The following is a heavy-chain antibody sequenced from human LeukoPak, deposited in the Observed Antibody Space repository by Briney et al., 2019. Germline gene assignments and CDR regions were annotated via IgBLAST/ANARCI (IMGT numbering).Heavy chain of an antibody. CDR3: AKDPNYYDSSGYYHDAFDI. V-gene: IGHV3-23*01. Sequence: GGSLRLPCAASGFTFSSYAMSWVRQAPGKGLEWVSAISGSGGSTYYADSVKGRFTISRDNSKNTLYLQMNSLRAEDTAVYYCAKDPNYYDSSGYYHDAFDIWGQGTMVTVSS. J-gene: IGHJ3*02. CDR1: GFTFSSYA. CDR2: ISGSGGST. D-gene: IGHD3-22*01.